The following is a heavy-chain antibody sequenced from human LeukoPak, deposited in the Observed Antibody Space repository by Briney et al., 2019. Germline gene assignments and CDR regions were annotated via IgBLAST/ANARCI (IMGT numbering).Heavy chain of an antibody. CDR3: ARSSAYGDYTPLDY. Sequence: PSETLPLTCAVYGGSFSGYYWSWIRQPPGKGLEWIGEINHSGSTNYNPSLKSRVTISVDTSKNQFSLKLSSVTAADTAVYYCARSSAYGDYTPLDYWGQGTLVTVSS. D-gene: IGHD4-17*01. V-gene: IGHV4-34*01. CDR1: GGSFSGYY. J-gene: IGHJ4*02. CDR2: INHSGST.